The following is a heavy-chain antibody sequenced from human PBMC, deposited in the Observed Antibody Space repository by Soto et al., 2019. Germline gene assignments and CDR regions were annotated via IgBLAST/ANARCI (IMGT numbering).Heavy chain of an antibody. CDR1: GFTFSSYA. V-gene: IGHV3-23*01. CDR3: AKITGKLTGDSETDY. CDR2: ISGSGGST. D-gene: IGHD7-27*01. J-gene: IGHJ4*02. Sequence: GGSLRLSCAASGFTFSSYAMSWVRQAPGKGLEWVSAISGSGGSTYYADSVKGRFTISRDNSKNTLYLQMNSLRAEDTAVYCCAKITGKLTGDSETDYWGQGTLVTVSS.